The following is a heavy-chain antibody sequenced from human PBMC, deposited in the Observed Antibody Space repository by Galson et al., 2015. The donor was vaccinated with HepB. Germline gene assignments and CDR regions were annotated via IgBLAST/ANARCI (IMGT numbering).Heavy chain of an antibody. Sequence: QSGAEVKQPGESLKISCQGFGDRFSSDWIVWVRQMPGKGLEWMGTIYPSDSDTTYSPSFQGQVTISVDKSINTAYLQWSSLKASDTAIYYCGRREFMEDWGKGTTVIVSS. J-gene: IGHJ6*03. V-gene: IGHV5-51*03. CDR1: GDRFSSDW. CDR3: GRREFMED. CDR2: IYPSDSDT.